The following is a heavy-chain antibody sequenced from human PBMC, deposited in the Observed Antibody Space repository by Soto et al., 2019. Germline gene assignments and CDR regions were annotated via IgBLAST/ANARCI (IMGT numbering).Heavy chain of an antibody. CDR1: GFTFDDYA. CDR3: AKDSLVWTPGRYFDL. V-gene: IGHV3-9*01. Sequence: EVQLVESGGGLVQPCRSLRLSCAASGFTFDDYAMHWVRQAPGQGLEWVSDISRNSGSIGYADSVKGRFTISRDNAEDSLYLKVDSLRAERKALYYCAKDSLVWTPGRYFDLWGRGTLVTVTS. J-gene: IGHJ2*01. D-gene: IGHD2-15*01. CDR2: ISRNSGSI.